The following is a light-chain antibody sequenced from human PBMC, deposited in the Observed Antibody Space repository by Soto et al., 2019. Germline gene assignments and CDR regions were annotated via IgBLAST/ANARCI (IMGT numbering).Light chain of an antibody. CDR3: QQYSNWPPIT. CDR2: DTS. CDR1: QSVSIH. J-gene: IGKJ5*01. V-gene: IGKV3-15*01. Sequence: ETVITQSPGTLSVSLGERATLSCRASQSVSIHLAWYQQKPGQAPRLLIYDTSTRANGIPARFSGGGSGTEFTLTISSLQSEDFAVYYCQQYSNWPPITFGQGTRLEIK.